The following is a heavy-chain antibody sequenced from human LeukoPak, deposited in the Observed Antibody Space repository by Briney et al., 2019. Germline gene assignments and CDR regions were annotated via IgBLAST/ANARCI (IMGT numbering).Heavy chain of an antibody. Sequence: GGSLRLSCAASGFTFSSYSMNWVRQAPGKGLEWVSYISSSSSTIYYADSVTGRFTISRDNAKNSLYLQMNSLRAEDTAVYYCARADSSGSFDYWGQGTLVTVSS. CDR2: ISSSSSTI. CDR3: ARADSSGSFDY. V-gene: IGHV3-48*01. D-gene: IGHD6-19*01. CDR1: GFTFSSYS. J-gene: IGHJ4*02.